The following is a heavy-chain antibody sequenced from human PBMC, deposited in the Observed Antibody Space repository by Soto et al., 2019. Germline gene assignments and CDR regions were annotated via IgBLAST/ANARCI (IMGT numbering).Heavy chain of an antibody. J-gene: IGHJ6*02. Sequence: ASVKVSCKASGYTFTGYYMHWVRQAPGQGLEWMGWINPNSGGTNYAQKFQGRVTMTRDTSISTAYMELSRLRSDDTAVYYCARGHLLEVSAARPYYSYGMDVWGQGTTVTVSS. V-gene: IGHV1-2*02. D-gene: IGHD6-6*01. CDR3: ARGHLLEVSAARPYYSYGMDV. CDR1: GYTFTGYY. CDR2: INPNSGGT.